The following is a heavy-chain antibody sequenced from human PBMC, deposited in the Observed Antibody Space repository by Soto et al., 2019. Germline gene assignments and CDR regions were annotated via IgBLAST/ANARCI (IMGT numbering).Heavy chain of an antibody. CDR1: GFTFSSYA. CDR3: ARPSEKYSRSYPGLDY. D-gene: IGHD6-13*01. Sequence: LRLSCAASGFTFSSYAMHWVRQAPGKGLEWVAVISYDGSNKYYADSVKGRFTISRDNSKNTLYLQMNSLRAEDTAVYYCARPSEKYSRSYPGLDYWGQGTLVTVSS. CDR2: ISYDGSNK. V-gene: IGHV3-30-3*01. J-gene: IGHJ4*02.